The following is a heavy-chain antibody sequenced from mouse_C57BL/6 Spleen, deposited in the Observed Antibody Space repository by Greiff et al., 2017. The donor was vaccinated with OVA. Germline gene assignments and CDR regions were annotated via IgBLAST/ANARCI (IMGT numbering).Heavy chain of an antibody. D-gene: IGHD1-1*01. CDR2: IDPSDSYT. V-gene: IGHV1-50*01. J-gene: IGHJ1*03. CDR1: GYTFTSYW. CDR3: ARGNSVRSYFDV. Sequence: QVQLKQPGAELVKPGASVKLSCKASGYTFTSYWMQWVKQRPGQGLEWIGEIDPSDSYTNYNQKFKGKATLTVDTSSSTAYMQLSSLTSEDSAVYYCARGNSVRSYFDVWGTGTTVTVSS.